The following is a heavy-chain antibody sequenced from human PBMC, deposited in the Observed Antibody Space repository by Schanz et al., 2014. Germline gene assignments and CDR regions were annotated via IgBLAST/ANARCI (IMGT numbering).Heavy chain of an antibody. CDR2: LSGSGTST. V-gene: IGHV3-23*04. Sequence: EVQLVESGGGLVQPGGSLRLSCAASGFTFSGYAMSWVRQAPGKGLEWVSALSGSGTSTNYADSVKGRFTISRDNAKNSLYLQMNSLRAEDTAVYYCARSYSSGWYPYYYGMDVWGQGTLVTVSS. CDR3: ARSYSSGWYPYYYGMDV. D-gene: IGHD6-19*01. J-gene: IGHJ6*02. CDR1: GFTFSGYA.